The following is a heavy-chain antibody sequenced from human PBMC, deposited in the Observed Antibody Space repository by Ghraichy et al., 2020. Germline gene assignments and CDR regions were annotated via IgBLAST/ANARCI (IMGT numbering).Heavy chain of an antibody. CDR2: ISGSGGNT. D-gene: IGHD2/OR15-2a*01. J-gene: IGHJ3*01. CDR3: ANDWGEYPDCLDV. Sequence: GESLNISCAASGFIFINYAMHWVRQAPGKGLEWVSAISGSGGNTYYADSVKGRFTISRDNSKNTLYLQINSLRAEDTALYYCANDWGEYPDCLDVWGQGTMVTVSS. V-gene: IGHV3-23*01. CDR1: GFIFINYA.